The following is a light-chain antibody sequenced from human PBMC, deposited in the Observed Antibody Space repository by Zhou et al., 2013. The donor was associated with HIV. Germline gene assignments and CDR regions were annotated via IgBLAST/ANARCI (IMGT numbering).Light chain of an antibody. CDR3: HQYGSSLLT. CDR2: DAS. CDR1: QSVTTY. V-gene: IGKV3-11*01. J-gene: IGKJ4*01. Sequence: EIVLTQSPATLSLSPGDRATLSCRASQSVTTYVAWYQQKAGQGPRLLIFDASNRATGIPARFSGSGSGTDFTLTINSLEPEDSAVYYCHQYGSSLLTFGGGTKVRSN.